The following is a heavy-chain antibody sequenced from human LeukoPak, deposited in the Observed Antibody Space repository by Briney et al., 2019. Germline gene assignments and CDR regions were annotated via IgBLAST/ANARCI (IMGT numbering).Heavy chain of an antibody. CDR2: IIWNRGVI. J-gene: IGHJ4*02. CDR3: AKTYYNILAGYSPLLY. D-gene: IGHD3-9*01. V-gene: IGHV3-9*01. Sequence: GGSLRLSCAASGFTFYDYAMHWVRHAPGKGLEWVSGIIWNRGVIDYADSVKGRFTISRDNAKNTLCLQMNSLRAEDTALYYCAKTYYNILAGYSPLLYWGQGTLVTVSS. CDR1: GFTFYDYA.